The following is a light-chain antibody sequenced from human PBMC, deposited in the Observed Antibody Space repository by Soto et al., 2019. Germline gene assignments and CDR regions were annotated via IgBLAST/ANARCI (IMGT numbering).Light chain of an antibody. CDR2: DVS. J-gene: IGLJ3*02. CDR1: SSDVGGYNY. V-gene: IGLV2-11*01. CDR3: CSYAGTYTWV. Sequence: QSALTQPRSVSGSPGQSVTISCTGTSSDVGGYNYVSWYQHHPGKAPKLMIYDVSKWPSGVPDRFSGSRSGNTASLTISGLQADDEADYYCCSYAGTYTWVFGGGTKLTVL.